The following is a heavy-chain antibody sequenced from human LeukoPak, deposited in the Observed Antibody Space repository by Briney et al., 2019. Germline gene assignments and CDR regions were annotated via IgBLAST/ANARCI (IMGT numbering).Heavy chain of an antibody. Sequence: SETLSLTCTVSGGSISSDGYYWSWIRQHPGKGLEWIGYIYYSGSTYYNPSLKSRVTISVDTSKNQFSLKLSSVTAAGTAVYYCARGLRFLEWSIGYWGQGTLVTVSS. CDR1: GGSISSDGYY. V-gene: IGHV4-31*03. CDR3: ARGLRFLEWSIGY. CDR2: IYYSGST. D-gene: IGHD3-3*01. J-gene: IGHJ4*02.